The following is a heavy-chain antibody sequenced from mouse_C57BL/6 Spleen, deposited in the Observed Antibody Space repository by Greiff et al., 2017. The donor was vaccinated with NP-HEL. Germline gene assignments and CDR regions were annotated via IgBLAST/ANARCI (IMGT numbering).Heavy chain of an antibody. D-gene: IGHD2-1*01. J-gene: IGHJ2*01. V-gene: IGHV1-82*01. Sequence: VQLQQSGPELVKPGASVKISCKASGYAFSSSWMNWVKQRPGKGLEWIGRIYPGDGDTNYNGKFKGKATLTADKSSSTAYMQLSSLTSEDSAVYFGARSEGNRVEYWGQGTTLTVSS. CDR3: ARSEGNRVEY. CDR2: IYPGDGDT. CDR1: GYAFSSSW.